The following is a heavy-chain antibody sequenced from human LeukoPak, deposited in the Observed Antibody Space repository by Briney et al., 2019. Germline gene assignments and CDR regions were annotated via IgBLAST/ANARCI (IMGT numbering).Heavy chain of an antibody. CDR2: IYHSGST. CDR1: GYSISSGYY. V-gene: IGHV4-38-2*02. D-gene: IGHD2-21*01. J-gene: IGHJ4*02. CDR3: ARDPSANVGVIAPDY. Sequence: SETLSLTCVVSGYSISSGYYWGWIRQPPGKGLEWIGSIYHSGSTYYNPSLKSRVTISVDTSKNQFSLKLSSVTAADTAVYYCARDPSANVGVIAPDYWGQGTLLTASS.